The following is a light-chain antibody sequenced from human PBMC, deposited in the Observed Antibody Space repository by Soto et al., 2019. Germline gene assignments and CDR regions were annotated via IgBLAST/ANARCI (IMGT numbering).Light chain of an antibody. CDR1: QTVNTN. V-gene: IGKV3-20*01. CDR2: GAS. CDR3: QQYGSSLWT. Sequence: EVVMKQSPATLSVSPGERATFSCRASQTVNTNLAWYQQKLGQAPRLLIYGASSRATGIPDRFSGSGSGTDFTLTISRLEPEDFAVYYCQQYGSSLWTFGQGTKVDIK. J-gene: IGKJ1*01.